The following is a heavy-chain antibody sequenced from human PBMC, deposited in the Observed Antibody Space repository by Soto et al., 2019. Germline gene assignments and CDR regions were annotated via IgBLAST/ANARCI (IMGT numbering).Heavy chain of an antibody. CDR1: GGSISSSSYY. J-gene: IGHJ5*02. CDR2: IYYSGST. CDR3: AVVVAASFDP. Sequence: TSETLSLTCTVSGGSISSSSYYWGWIRQPPGKGLEWIGSIYYSGSTYYNPSLKSRVTISVDTSKNQFSLKLSSVTAADTAVYYCAVVVAASFDPWGQGTLVTVSS. V-gene: IGHV4-39*01. D-gene: IGHD2-15*01.